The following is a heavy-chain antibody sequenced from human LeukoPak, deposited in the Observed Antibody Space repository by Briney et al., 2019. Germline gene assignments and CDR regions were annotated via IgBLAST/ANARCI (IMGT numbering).Heavy chain of an antibody. D-gene: IGHD1-26*01. Sequence: GGSLRLSCAASGFTFSSYAMSWVRQAPGKGLEWVSAISGSGGSTYYADSVKGRFTISRDNAKNSLYLQMNSLRAEDTAVYYCASQARGVGATPLDYWGQGTLVTVSS. V-gene: IGHV3-23*01. J-gene: IGHJ4*02. CDR2: ISGSGGST. CDR1: GFTFSSYA. CDR3: ASQARGVGATPLDY.